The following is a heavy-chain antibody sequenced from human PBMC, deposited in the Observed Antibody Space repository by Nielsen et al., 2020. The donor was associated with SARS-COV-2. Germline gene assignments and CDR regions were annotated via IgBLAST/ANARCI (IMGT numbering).Heavy chain of an antibody. Sequence: GEFLKISCAASGFTFSSYAMSWVRQAPGKGLEWVSSISTSGSGTYYADSVKGRFTISRDNSKNTLYLEMNSLRVEDTALYYCAKGDSRLSWFGELALYYHYYGMDVWGQGTTVTVSS. CDR3: AKGDSRLSWFGELALYYHYYGMDV. CDR2: ISTSGSGT. D-gene: IGHD3-10*01. CDR1: GFTFSSYA. J-gene: IGHJ6*02. V-gene: IGHV3-23*01.